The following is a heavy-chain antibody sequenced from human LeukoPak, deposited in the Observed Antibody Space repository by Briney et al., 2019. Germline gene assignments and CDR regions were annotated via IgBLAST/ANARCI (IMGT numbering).Heavy chain of an antibody. CDR3: ASSVVVVPAAIYWFDP. D-gene: IGHD2-2*01. V-gene: IGHV4-39*01. J-gene: IGHJ5*02. CDR2: IYYSGST. CDR1: GGSISSSSYY. Sequence: SETLSLTCTVSGGSISSSSYYWGWIRQPPGKGLEWIGSIYYSGSTYYNPSLKSPVTISVDTSKNQFSLKLSSVTAADTAVYYCASSVVVVPAAIYWFDPWGQGTLVTVSS.